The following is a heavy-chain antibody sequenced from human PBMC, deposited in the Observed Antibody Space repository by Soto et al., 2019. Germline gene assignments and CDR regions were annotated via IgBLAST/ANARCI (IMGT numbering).Heavy chain of an antibody. Sequence: QVQLVQLGAEVKKPGASVKVSCKASGYTFTSYGISWVRQAPGQGLEWMGWISAYNGNTNYAQKLQGRVTMTTDTSTSTAYIELRSLRSDYTAVYYCARDRAGIASAGNFDYWGQGTLVTVSS. D-gene: IGHD6-13*01. CDR3: ARDRAGIASAGNFDY. CDR2: ISAYNGNT. CDR1: GYTFTSYG. V-gene: IGHV1-18*01. J-gene: IGHJ4*02.